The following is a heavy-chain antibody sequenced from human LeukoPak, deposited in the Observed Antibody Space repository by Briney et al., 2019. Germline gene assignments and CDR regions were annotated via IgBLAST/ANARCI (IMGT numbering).Heavy chain of an antibody. Sequence: PSETLSLTCTVSGGSISSYYWSWIRQPAGKALKWIGYIFYSGSTNYNASLKSRVTISVDTSKNQFSLKLSSVTAADTALYFCARATPYYYGSETYYLFDFWGQGALVTVSS. CDR1: GGSISSYY. CDR2: IFYSGST. CDR3: ARATPYYYGSETYYLFDF. D-gene: IGHD3-10*01. V-gene: IGHV4-59*01. J-gene: IGHJ4*02.